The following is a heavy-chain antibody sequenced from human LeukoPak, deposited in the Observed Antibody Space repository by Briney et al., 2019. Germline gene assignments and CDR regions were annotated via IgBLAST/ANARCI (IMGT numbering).Heavy chain of an antibody. CDR3: ARGPDSSGYYYTYYYYYMDV. V-gene: IGHV4-59*01. Sequence: SETLSHTCTVSGGSISSYYWSWIRQPPGKGLEWIGYIYYSGSTNYNPSLKSRVTISVDTSKNQFSLKLSSVTAADTAVYYCARGPDSSGYYYTYYYYYMDVWGKGTTVTISS. D-gene: IGHD3-22*01. CDR1: GGSISSYY. CDR2: IYYSGST. J-gene: IGHJ6*03.